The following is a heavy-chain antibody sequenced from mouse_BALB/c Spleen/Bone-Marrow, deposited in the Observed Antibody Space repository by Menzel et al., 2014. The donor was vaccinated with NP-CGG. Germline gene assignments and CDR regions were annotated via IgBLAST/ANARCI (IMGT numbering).Heavy chain of an antibody. Sequence: VQLQQSGTVLARPGASVKMSCKASGYTFTSFWMHWVKQRPGQGLEWIGAVYPGNNDTNYNQNFKGKAKLTAVTSTSTAYMEFSSLTSEDSAVYYCTRYFYGGRDWYFDVWGAGTTVTVSS. V-gene: IGHV1-5*01. D-gene: IGHD1-1*01. CDR1: GYTFTSFW. CDR2: VYPGNNDT. J-gene: IGHJ1*01. CDR3: TRYFYGGRDWYFDV.